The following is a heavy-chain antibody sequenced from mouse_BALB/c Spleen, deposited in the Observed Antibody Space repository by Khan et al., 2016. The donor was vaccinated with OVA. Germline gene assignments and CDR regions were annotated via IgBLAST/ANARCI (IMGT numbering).Heavy chain of an antibody. CDR3: ARVYGGDFDY. CDR1: GYSITSDYA. D-gene: IGHD1-1*01. V-gene: IGHV3-2*02. Sequence: EVQLQESGPGLVKPSQSLSLTCTVTGYSITSDYAWNWIRQFPGNKVEWMGFISYSGNTKYNPSLKSRFSITRDTSKNQFYLQLNSVTTEDTATYYCARVYGGDFDYWGQGTSLTVSS. J-gene: IGHJ2*02. CDR2: ISYSGNT.